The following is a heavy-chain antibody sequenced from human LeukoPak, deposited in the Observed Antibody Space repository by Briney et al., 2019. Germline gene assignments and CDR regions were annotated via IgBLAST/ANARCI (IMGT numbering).Heavy chain of an antibody. J-gene: IGHJ4*02. CDR3: AKGGIVALN. V-gene: IGHV3-53*01. CDR2: IYSGGAT. CDR1: GFDVGRNY. Sequence: GGSLRLSCAASGFDVGRNYMTWVRQAPGKGLEWVSFIYSGGATYYADSVRGRFTISRDSSKNTLYLQMNSLRVEDTAVYYCAKGGIVALNWGQGTLVTVSS. D-gene: IGHD2-15*01.